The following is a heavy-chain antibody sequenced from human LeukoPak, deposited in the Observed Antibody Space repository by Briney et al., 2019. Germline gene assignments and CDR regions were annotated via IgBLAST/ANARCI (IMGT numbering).Heavy chain of an antibody. D-gene: IGHD3-22*01. CDR2: IYPGDSDT. Sequence: GESLKISCKGSEYSFTIYWIGWVRQMPGKGLEWMGVIYPGDSDTKYSPSLQGQVTISADKSISTAYLQWSSLKASDTAMYYCARRREYYDTTAFDIWGQGTMVTVSS. J-gene: IGHJ3*02. CDR3: ARRREYYDTTAFDI. V-gene: IGHV5-51*01. CDR1: EYSFTIYW.